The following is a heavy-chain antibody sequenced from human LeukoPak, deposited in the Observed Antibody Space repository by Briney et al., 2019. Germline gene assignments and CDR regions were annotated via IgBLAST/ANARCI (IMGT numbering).Heavy chain of an antibody. CDR1: GFTFRNFG. J-gene: IGHJ3*02. Sequence: GGSLGLSCAASGFTFRNFGIHWVRQAPGKGPEWVAVISNDGSNKYYADSVRGRFTISRDNSKNTLYLQMNSLRAEDTAVYYCAIPDADAFDIWGQGTMVTVSS. CDR3: AIPDADAFDI. CDR2: ISNDGSNK. V-gene: IGHV3-30*03.